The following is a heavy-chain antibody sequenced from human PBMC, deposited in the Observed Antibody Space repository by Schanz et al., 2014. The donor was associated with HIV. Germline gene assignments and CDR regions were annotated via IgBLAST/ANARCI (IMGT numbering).Heavy chain of an antibody. D-gene: IGHD6-6*01. CDR3: VGHGSSSS. CDR1: GFTFSSYA. J-gene: IGHJ5*02. CDR2: IRGGAGGT. Sequence: VRLVQSGGGVVQPGRSLRLSCAASGFTFSSYAMNALSWVRQAPGRGLEWVSDIRGGAGGTYYADSVKGRFTISRDNSKSTLYLQMNRLRAEDTAVYYCVGHGSSSSWGLGTLVTVSS. V-gene: IGHV3-23*04.